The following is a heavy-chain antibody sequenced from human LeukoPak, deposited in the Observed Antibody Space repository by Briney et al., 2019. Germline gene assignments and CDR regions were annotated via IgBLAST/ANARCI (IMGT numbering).Heavy chain of an antibody. CDR3: ARGPTVTKSYDSSGYYSNY. V-gene: IGHV4-34*01. Sequence: PSETLSPTCAVYGGSFSGYYWSWIRQPPGKGLEWIGEINHSGSTNYNPSLKSRVTISVDTSKNQFSLKLSSVTAADTAVYYCARGPTVTKSYDSSGYYSNYWGQGTLVTVSS. CDR2: INHSGST. D-gene: IGHD3-22*01. J-gene: IGHJ4*02. CDR1: GGSFSGYY.